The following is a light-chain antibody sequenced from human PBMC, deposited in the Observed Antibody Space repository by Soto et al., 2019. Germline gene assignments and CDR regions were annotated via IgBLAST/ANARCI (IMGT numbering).Light chain of an antibody. CDR3: CSYAGSSTFWV. V-gene: IGLV2-23*02. Sequence: QSALTQPASVSGSPGQSITISCTGTSSDVGSYNLVSWYQQHPGKAPKVMIYEVTKRPSGVSNRFSGSKSGNTASLTISGLQAADEADYYCCSYAGSSTFWVFGGGTQLTVL. J-gene: IGLJ3*02. CDR2: EVT. CDR1: SSDVGSYNL.